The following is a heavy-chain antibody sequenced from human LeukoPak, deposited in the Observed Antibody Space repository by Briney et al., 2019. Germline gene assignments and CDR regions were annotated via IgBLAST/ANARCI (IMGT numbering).Heavy chain of an antibody. CDR1: GYLFTTYW. D-gene: IGHD5/OR15-5a*01. Sequence: GESLKISCKGSGYLFTTYWIAWVRQMPGKGLEWMGVIYSADSDVRYSPSFQGQVTISVDKSINTAYLQWTTLKAPDTATYYCARLTSGRYNVYGMDVWGQGTTVTVSS. J-gene: IGHJ6*02. V-gene: IGHV5-51*01. CDR3: ARLTSGRYNVYGMDV. CDR2: IYSADSDV.